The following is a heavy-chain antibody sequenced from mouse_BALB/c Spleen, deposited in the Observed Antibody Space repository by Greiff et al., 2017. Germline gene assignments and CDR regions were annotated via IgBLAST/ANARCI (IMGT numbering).Heavy chain of an antibody. D-gene: IGHD2-4*01. CDR3: ARSTMITTDY. J-gene: IGHJ2*01. V-gene: IGHV1-55*01. CDR2: IYPGSGST. CDR1: GYNFTSYW. Sequence: QVQLQQPGAELVKPGTSVKLSCKASGYNFTSYWINWVKLRPGQGLEWIGDIYPGSGSTNYNEKFKSKATLTVDTSSSTAYMQLSSLASEDSALYYCARSTMITTDYWGQGTTLTVSS.